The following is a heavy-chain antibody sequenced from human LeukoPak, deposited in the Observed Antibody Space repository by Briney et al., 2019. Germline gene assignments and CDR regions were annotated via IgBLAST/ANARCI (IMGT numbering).Heavy chain of an antibody. V-gene: IGHV4-34*01. CDR2: INHSGST. J-gene: IGHJ5*02. CDR3: ARGVSTWIQLWFPQRWFDP. CDR1: GGSFSGYY. D-gene: IGHD5-18*01. Sequence: SETLSLTCAVYGGSFSGYYWSWIRQPPGKGLERIGEINHSGSTNYNPSLKSRVTISVDTSKNQFSLKLSSVTAADTAVYYYARGVSTWIQLWFPQRWFDPWGQGTLVTVSS.